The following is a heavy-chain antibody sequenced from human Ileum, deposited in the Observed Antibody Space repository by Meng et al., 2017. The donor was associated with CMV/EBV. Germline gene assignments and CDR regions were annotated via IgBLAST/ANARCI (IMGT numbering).Heavy chain of an antibody. CDR2: IIPISGTP. D-gene: IGHD7-27*01. CDR3: AKTPWGSPIDI. CDR1: GGTFNNYA. Sequence: SVKVSCKASGGTFNNYAINWVRQAPGQGLEWMGGIIPISGTPNYAQKFQGRVTITADVSTRTAYMELSSLRSEDTAVYYCAKTPWGSPIDIWGQGTMVTVSS. J-gene: IGHJ3*02. V-gene: IGHV1-69*13.